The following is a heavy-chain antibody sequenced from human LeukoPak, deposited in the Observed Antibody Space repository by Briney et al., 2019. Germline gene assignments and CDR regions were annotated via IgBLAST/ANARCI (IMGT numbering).Heavy chain of an antibody. CDR1: GGSISSGGYY. J-gene: IGHJ6*02. V-gene: IGHV4-31*03. Sequence: SQTLSLTCTVSGGSISSGGYYWSWIRQHPGKGLEWIGYIYYSGSTYYNPSLKSRVTISVDTSKNQFSLKLSSVTAADTAVYYCARAIVVVTATGYYYYGMDVWGQGTTVTVSS. D-gene: IGHD2-21*02. CDR2: IYYSGST. CDR3: ARAIVVVTATGYYYYGMDV.